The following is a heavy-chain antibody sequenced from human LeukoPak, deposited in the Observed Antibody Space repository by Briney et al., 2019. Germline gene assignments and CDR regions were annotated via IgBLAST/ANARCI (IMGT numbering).Heavy chain of an antibody. Sequence: ASVKVSCKVSGYTLTELSMHWVRQAPGKGLEWRGGFYPEDGETIYAQKFQGRVTMTEDTSTDTAYMELSSLRSEDTAVYYCATRGGATMPGYYYYYGMDVWGQGTTVTVSS. V-gene: IGHV1-24*01. CDR3: ATRGGATMPGYYYYYGMDV. D-gene: IGHD5-12*01. CDR1: GYTLTELS. CDR2: FYPEDGET. J-gene: IGHJ6*02.